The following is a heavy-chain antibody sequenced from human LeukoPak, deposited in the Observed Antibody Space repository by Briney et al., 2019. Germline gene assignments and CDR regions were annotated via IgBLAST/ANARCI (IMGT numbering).Heavy chain of an antibody. CDR2: INPSGRSA. CDR1: PYTFNKYY. CDR3: ARDSVELERRNWFDP. Sequence: ASVKLSCKASPYTFNKYYIHWVRQAPGQGLEWMGVINPSGRSASYAQRFQGRVTMTRYTSASTVYMDLSSLTSDDTAVYYCARDSVELERRNWFDPWGQGTLVTVSS. J-gene: IGHJ5*02. V-gene: IGHV1-46*02. D-gene: IGHD1-1*01.